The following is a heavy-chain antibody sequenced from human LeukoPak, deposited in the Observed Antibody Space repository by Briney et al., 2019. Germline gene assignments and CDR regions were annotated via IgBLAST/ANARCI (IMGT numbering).Heavy chain of an antibody. V-gene: IGHV4-4*07. CDR3: ARDMSGYCSSTSCYTKSSWFDP. Sequence: PSETLSLTCTVSGGSISSYYWSWIRQPAGKGLEWIGRIYTSGSTNYNPSLKSRVTMSVDTSKNQFSLKLSSVTAADTAVYYCARDMSGYCSSTSCYTKSSWFDPWGQGTLVTVSS. D-gene: IGHD2-2*02. CDR2: IYTSGST. J-gene: IGHJ5*02. CDR1: GGSISSYY.